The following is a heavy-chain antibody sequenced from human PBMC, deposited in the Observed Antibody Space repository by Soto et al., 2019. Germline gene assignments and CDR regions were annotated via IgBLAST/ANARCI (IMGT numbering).Heavy chain of an antibody. V-gene: IGHV4-38-2*01. D-gene: IGHD4-17*01. CDR1: GYSISGGYC. CDR3: ARAWPYSDYQYYFDL. J-gene: IGHJ4*02. Sequence: SETLSLTCAVSGYSISGGYCWAWIRQPPGKGLEWIGSIFHTGSSSSNPSLRSRVTLSVDTSKNHFSLRLTSVTAADTAVFFCARAWPYSDYQYYFDLWGRGTLVTVSS. CDR2: IFHTGSS.